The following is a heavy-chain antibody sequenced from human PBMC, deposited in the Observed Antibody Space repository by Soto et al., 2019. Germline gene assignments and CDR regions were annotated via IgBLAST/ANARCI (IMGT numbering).Heavy chain of an antibody. CDR2: INHSGST. CDR3: ASSLSSSRPYYFDY. Sequence: QVQLQQWGAGLLKPSETLSLTCAVYGGSFSGYYWSWIRQPPGKGLEWIGEINHSGSTNYNPSLKSRVTISVDTSKNQFSLKLSSVTAADTAVYYCASSLSSSRPYYFDYWGQGTLVTVSS. J-gene: IGHJ4*02. CDR1: GGSFSGYY. V-gene: IGHV4-34*01. D-gene: IGHD6-13*01.